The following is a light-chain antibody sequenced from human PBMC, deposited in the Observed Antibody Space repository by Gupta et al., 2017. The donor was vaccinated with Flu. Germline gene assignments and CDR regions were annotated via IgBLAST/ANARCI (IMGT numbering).Light chain of an antibody. Sequence: DIQMTQSTSTLSASVGDRVTIACRASQRITSWLAWYQQKPGKAPKLLIYTASSLKFGVPSRFGGSGSGTEFTLTISSLQPDDFATYYCQQYITYPWTFGQGTKVEIK. J-gene: IGKJ1*01. V-gene: IGKV1-5*03. CDR2: TAS. CDR1: QRITSW. CDR3: QQYITYPWT.